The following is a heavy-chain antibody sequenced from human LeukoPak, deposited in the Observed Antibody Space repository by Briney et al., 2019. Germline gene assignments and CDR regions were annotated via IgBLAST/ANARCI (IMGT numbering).Heavy chain of an antibody. Sequence: ASVKVSCKASGYTFTSYYMHWVRQAPGQGLEWMGIINPSGGSTSYAQKFQGRVTMTRDTSTSTVYMELSSLRSEDTAVYYCASADYDILTGYFRALFYWGQGTLVTVSS. CDR1: GYTFTSYY. D-gene: IGHD3-9*01. CDR2: INPSGGST. J-gene: IGHJ4*02. CDR3: ASADYDILTGYFRALFY. V-gene: IGHV1-46*01.